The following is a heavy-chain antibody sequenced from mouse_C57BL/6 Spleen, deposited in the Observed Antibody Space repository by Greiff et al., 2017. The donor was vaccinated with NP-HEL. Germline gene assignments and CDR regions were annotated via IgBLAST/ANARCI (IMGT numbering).Heavy chain of an antibody. CDR2: IDPETGGT. V-gene: IGHV1-15*01. CDR1: GYTFTDYE. CDR3: TRLDYGSSHWYFDV. J-gene: IGHJ1*03. D-gene: IGHD1-1*01. Sequence: VQVVESGAELVRPGASVTLSCKASGYTFTDYEMHWVKQTPVHGLEWIGAIDPETGGTAYNQKFKGKAILTAGKSSSTAYMELRSLTSEDSAVYYCTRLDYGSSHWYFDVWGTGTTVTVSS.